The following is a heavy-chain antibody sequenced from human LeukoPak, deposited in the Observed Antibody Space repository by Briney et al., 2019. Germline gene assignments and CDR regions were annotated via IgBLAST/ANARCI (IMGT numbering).Heavy chain of an antibody. V-gene: IGHV3-74*01. J-gene: IGHJ4*02. D-gene: IGHD6-19*01. CDR2: INSDGNST. CDR3: AREYSSGWYFDY. Sequence: PGGSRRLSCAASGFTFSSYWMHWVRKAPGKGLVWVSRINSDGNSTSYADSVKGRFTISRDNAKNTLYLQMNSLRAEDTAVYYCAREYSSGWYFDYWGQGTLVTVSS. CDR1: GFTFSSYW.